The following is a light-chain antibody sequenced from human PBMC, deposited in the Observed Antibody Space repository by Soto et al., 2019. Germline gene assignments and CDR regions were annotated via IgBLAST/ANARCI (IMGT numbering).Light chain of an antibody. CDR3: CSYAGSYTGV. CDR2: DVS. V-gene: IGLV2-11*01. J-gene: IGLJ2*01. Sequence: QSALTQPRSVSGSPGQSVTISCTGTSSDVGGYNYVSWYQQHPGKAPKLMIYDVSKRPSGVPDRFSGSKSGNTASLTISGLQAEDEDYYYCCSYAGSYTGVFGGGTKVTVL. CDR1: SSDVGGYNY.